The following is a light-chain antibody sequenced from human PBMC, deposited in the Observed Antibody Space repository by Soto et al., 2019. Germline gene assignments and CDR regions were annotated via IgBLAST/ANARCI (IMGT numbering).Light chain of an antibody. J-gene: IGLJ2*01. Sequence: QSVLTQPPSASGTPGQRVTISCSGSGSSIGTNTVNWYRQLPGTAPKLLLYGNNQRPSGVPDRFSGSKSGTSASLAISGLQSEDEAEYYCAAWDGSLKNVLFGGGTKVTVL. CDR2: GNN. CDR3: AAWDGSLKNVL. V-gene: IGLV1-44*01. CDR1: GSSIGTNT.